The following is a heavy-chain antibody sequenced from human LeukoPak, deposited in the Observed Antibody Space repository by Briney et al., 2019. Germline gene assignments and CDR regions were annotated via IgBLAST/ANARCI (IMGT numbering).Heavy chain of an antibody. CDR3: ARQPAGTESYYYYYGMDV. D-gene: IGHD1-1*01. V-gene: IGHV4-59*08. CDR2: MYHGGSA. J-gene: IGHJ6*02. CDR1: SGSISRYY. Sequence: PSETLSLTCTVSSGSISRYYWSWIRQSPGKALEWIGYMYHGGSAHYSPSLKSRVTISVDTSKNQFSLKLSSVTAADTAVYYCARQPAGTESYYYYYGMDVWGQGTTVTVSS.